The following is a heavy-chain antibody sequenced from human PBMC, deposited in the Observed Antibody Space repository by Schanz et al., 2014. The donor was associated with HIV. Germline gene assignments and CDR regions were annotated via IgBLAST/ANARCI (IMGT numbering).Heavy chain of an antibody. J-gene: IGHJ6*02. Sequence: VQVVESGGGLVKPGGSLRLSCAPSGFPFGYAWMSWVRQAPGKGLEWVSYISSGGTTIYYADSVKGRFTVSRDNAKNPLYLQMKSLRVEDTAVYYCARDTVRGVKDSMDVWGQGTTVTVSS. V-gene: IGHV3-11*01. D-gene: IGHD3-10*01. CDR2: ISSGGTTI. CDR3: ARDTVRGVKDSMDV. CDR1: GFPFGYAW.